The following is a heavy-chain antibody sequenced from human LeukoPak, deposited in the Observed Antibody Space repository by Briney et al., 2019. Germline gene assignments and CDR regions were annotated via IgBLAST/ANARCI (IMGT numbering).Heavy chain of an antibody. CDR1: GFTFSSNA. Sequence: PGGSLRLSCAASGFTFSSNAMSWVRQAPGQGLKWVSTISTDSLNTYYADSVKGRFTISRDNSKSTLYLQMNSLITEDTAIYYCAKHTYSGWYYGYWGQGTLVTVSS. D-gene: IGHD6-19*01. CDR2: ISTDSLNT. J-gene: IGHJ4*02. CDR3: AKHTYSGWYYGY. V-gene: IGHV3-23*01.